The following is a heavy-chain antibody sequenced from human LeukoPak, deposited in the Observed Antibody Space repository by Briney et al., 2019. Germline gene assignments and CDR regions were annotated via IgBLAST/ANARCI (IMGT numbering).Heavy chain of an antibody. Sequence: GGSLRLSCAASGFTFSSYEMNWVRQAPGKGLEWVSYISSSGSTIYYADSVKGRFTIFRDNAKNSLYLQMNSLRAEDTAVYYCARGAGTFAFDIWGQGTMVTVSS. V-gene: IGHV3-48*03. D-gene: IGHD6-19*01. CDR1: GFTFSSYE. CDR3: ARGAGTFAFDI. CDR2: ISSSGSTI. J-gene: IGHJ3*02.